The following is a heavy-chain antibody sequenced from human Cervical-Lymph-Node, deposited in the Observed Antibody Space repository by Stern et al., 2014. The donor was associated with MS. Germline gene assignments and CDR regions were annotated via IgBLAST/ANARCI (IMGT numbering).Heavy chain of an antibody. D-gene: IGHD1-26*01. CDR3: AHRSTSVAGAWAS. CDR2: LYWDDEK. V-gene: IGHV2-5*02. CDR1: GFSLTTSGVG. J-gene: IGHJ5*02. Sequence: QITLKESGPTLVKPTQTLTLTCDFSGFSLTTSGVGVGWIRQPPGKALEWLGHLYWDDEKRYSPSLKNRLSIITDTAKNQVVLTMTNMDPVDTGTYYCAHRSTSVAGAWASWGQGILVVVSS.